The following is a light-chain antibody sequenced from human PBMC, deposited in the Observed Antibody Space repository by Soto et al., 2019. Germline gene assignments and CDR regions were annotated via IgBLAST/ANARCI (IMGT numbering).Light chain of an antibody. V-gene: IGKV3-15*01. CDR2: RAS. Sequence: IVMTQSPATLSVSPGERATLSCRASQNIYSNVAWYQQRPGQAPRLLIYRASTRAPGIPARFSGSGSGTEFTLTISSLQSEDFAVYYCQQYNNWPPITFGQGTRLEIK. CDR1: QNIYSN. J-gene: IGKJ5*01. CDR3: QQYNNWPPIT.